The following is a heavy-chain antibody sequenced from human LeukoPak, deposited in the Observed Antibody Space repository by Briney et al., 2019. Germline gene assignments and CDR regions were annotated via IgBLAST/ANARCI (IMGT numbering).Heavy chain of an antibody. CDR1: GYTFTGYY. CDR3: ARTYSSSWYPFDY. Sequence: ASVKVSCKASGYTFTGYYMHWVRQAPGQGLEWMGWINPNSGGTNYAQKFQGRVTMTRDTSTTTAYMELRSLRSDDTAVYYCARTYSSSWYPFDYWGQGTLVTVSS. V-gene: IGHV1-2*02. D-gene: IGHD6-13*01. CDR2: INPNSGGT. J-gene: IGHJ4*02.